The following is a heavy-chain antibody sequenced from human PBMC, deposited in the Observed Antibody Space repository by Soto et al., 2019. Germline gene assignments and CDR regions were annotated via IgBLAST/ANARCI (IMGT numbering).Heavy chain of an antibody. D-gene: IGHD1-20*01. J-gene: IGHJ4*02. CDR2: IYYSGST. V-gene: IGHV4-59*08. CDR1: GGSISSYY. CDR3: ARRYGVAYDY. Sequence: SETLSLTCTVSGGSISSYYWSGIRQPPGKGLEWIGYIYYSGSTNYNPSLKSRVTISVDTSKNQFSLKLSSVTAADTAVYYCARRYGVAYDYWGQGTLVTVSS.